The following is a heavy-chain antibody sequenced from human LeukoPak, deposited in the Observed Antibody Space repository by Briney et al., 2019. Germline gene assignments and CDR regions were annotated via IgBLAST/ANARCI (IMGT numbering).Heavy chain of an antibody. V-gene: IGHV3-23*01. CDR2: ISGSGDST. Sequence: PGGSLRLSCAASGFPFSSYAMSWVRQAPGKGLEWVSAISGSGDSTYYADSVKGRFTISRDNSHNTLYLQMNSLRAEDTALYYCAKDVTAGTSYYMDVWGKGTTVTVSS. CDR1: GFPFSSYA. CDR3: AKDVTAGTSYYMDV. D-gene: IGHD2-21*02. J-gene: IGHJ6*03.